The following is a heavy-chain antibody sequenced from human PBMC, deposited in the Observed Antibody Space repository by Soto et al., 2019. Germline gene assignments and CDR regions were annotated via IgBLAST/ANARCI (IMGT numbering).Heavy chain of an antibody. CDR2: IYHSGST. CDR3: ARTPDI. V-gene: IGHV4-30-2*01. J-gene: IGHJ3*02. CDR1: GGSISSGGYS. Sequence: QLQLQESGSGLVKPSQTLSLTCAVSGGSISSGGYSWSWIRQPPGKGLEWIGYIYHSGSTYYNPSLMGRVTIPVDRPKHQFSLKLSSVTAGDTAVYYCARTPDIWGQGTMVTVSS.